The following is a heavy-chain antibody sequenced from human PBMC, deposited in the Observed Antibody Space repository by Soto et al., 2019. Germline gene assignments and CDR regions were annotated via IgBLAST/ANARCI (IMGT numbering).Heavy chain of an antibody. Sequence: QVQLKQWGAGLLKPSETLSLTCAVSGGSFSDYHWTWIRQSPGRGLEWIGQINDRGSTSYNSSLKSRFTMSVDTSRNQFALRLRSMTAADTGVYYCARPKNWCVQTSGSPSWFDPWGQGTLVTVSS. V-gene: IGHV4-34*01. CDR2: INDRGST. J-gene: IGHJ5*02. CDR3: ARPKNWCVQTSGSPSWFDP. D-gene: IGHD6-25*01. CDR1: GGSFSDYH.